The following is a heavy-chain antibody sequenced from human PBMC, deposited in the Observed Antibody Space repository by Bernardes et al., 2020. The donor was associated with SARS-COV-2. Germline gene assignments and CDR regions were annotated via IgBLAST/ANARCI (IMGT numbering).Heavy chain of an antibody. CDR1: GFNFSGSA. CDR3: TTGAEIYYDSSGFSYYFDF. V-gene: IGHV3-73*01. D-gene: IGHD3-22*01. CDR2: IRSKPKGYAT. J-gene: IGHJ4*02. Sequence: GGSLRLSCAASGFNFSGSAIQWVRQPSGKGLEWIGRIRSKPKGYATTYAASLKGRFVNSRDDSRNTAYLQIHSLKTEDTAVYYCTTGAEIYYDSSGFSYYFDFWGQGTLVTVSS.